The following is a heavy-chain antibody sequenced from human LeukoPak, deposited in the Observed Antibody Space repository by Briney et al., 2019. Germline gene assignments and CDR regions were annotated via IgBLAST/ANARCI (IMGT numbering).Heavy chain of an antibody. CDR3: ARGDRGYFDY. J-gene: IGHJ4*02. D-gene: IGHD1-26*01. CDR1: GFTVSSNY. V-gene: IGHV3-53*01. CDR2: LYDDGST. Sequence: ASLRLSCAASGFTVSSNYMSWVRQAPGKGLEWVSVLYDDGSTYYADSVKGRFTISRDNSKNTLYLQMNSLRAEDTAVYYCARGDRGYFDYWGQGTLVTVSS.